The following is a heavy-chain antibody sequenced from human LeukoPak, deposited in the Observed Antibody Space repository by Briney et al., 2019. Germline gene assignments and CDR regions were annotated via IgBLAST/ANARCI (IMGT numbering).Heavy chain of an antibody. CDR3: AKIQVGEGLATVTLDY. J-gene: IGHJ4*02. CDR2: ISWNSGSI. D-gene: IGHD4-11*01. Sequence: GRSLRLSCAASGFTFDDYAMHWVRQAPGKGLEWVSGISWNSGSIGYADSVKGRFTISRDNAKNSLYLQMNSLRAEDTALYYCAKIQVGEGLATVTLDYWGQGTLVTVYS. V-gene: IGHV3-9*01. CDR1: GFTFDDYA.